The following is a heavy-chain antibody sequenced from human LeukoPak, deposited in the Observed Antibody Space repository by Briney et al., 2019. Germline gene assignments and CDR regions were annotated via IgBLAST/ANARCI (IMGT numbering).Heavy chain of an antibody. CDR1: GHTFTGYY. J-gene: IGHJ6*02. Sequence: ASVKVSCKASGHTFTGYYMHWVRQAPGQGLEWMGRINPNSGGTNYAQKFQGRVTMTRDTSISTAYMELSRLRSDDTAVYYCARDQGLRYFDWLLSPSSFFYYYYGMDAWGQGTTVTVSS. CDR2: INPNSGGT. CDR3: ARDQGLRYFDWLLSPSSFFYYYYGMDA. D-gene: IGHD3-9*01. V-gene: IGHV1-2*06.